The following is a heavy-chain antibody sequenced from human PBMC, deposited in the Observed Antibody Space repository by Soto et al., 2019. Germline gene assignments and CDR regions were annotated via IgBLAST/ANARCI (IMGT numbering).Heavy chain of an antibody. Sequence: XGTLSITSTVSGASISGFYWSWIRKSAGKGLEWIGRIYATGTTDYNPSLKSRVMMSVDTSKKQFSLKLRSVTAADTAVYYCVRDGKKTLRDWFDPWGQGISVTVSS. CDR3: VRDGKKTLRDWFDP. J-gene: IGHJ5*02. CDR1: GASISGFY. CDR2: IYATGTT. V-gene: IGHV4-4*07. D-gene: IGHD1-1*01.